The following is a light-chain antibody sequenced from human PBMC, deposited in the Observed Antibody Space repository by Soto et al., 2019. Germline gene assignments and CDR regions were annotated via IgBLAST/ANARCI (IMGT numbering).Light chain of an antibody. CDR2: NNN. J-gene: IGLJ1*01. Sequence: QSVLAQPPSASGTPGQRVTISCSGGSSNIGTNAVNWYQQLPGTAPKLLIYNNNQRPSGVPDRFSGSKSGTSASLAISGLQSEDEADYYCAAWDDSLNGYVFGTGTKVTVX. V-gene: IGLV1-44*01. CDR3: AAWDDSLNGYV. CDR1: SSNIGTNA.